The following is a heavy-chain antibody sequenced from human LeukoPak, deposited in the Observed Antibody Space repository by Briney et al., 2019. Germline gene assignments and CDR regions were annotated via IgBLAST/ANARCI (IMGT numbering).Heavy chain of an antibody. Sequence: GGSLRLSCAASGFTLSIYGMHWVRQAPGKGLEWVAFIENDASEKKYVDSVKGRFTISRDNSKNTLYLQMNSLTAEDTAVYYCAKKGHCRSTTCFNTNAFYIRGQGTLVTVSS. V-gene: IGHV3-30*02. J-gene: IGHJ3*02. D-gene: IGHD2-2*01. CDR1: GFTLSIYG. CDR3: AKKGHCRSTTCFNTNAFYI. CDR2: IENDASEK.